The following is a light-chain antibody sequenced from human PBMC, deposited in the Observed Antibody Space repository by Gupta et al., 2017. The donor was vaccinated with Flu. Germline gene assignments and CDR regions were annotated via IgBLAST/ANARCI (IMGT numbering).Light chain of an antibody. Sequence: ERAILSSKTSQSVNTYLSWDRQKPGQAPRLLMYDTSKSVAGIPASFRGSGSGTDFTLTISTLEPEDFAVYYCQQRSDLPMYTFGQGTRLEIK. CDR2: DTS. CDR3: QQRSDLPMYT. V-gene: IGKV3-11*01. J-gene: IGKJ2*01. CDR1: QSVNTY.